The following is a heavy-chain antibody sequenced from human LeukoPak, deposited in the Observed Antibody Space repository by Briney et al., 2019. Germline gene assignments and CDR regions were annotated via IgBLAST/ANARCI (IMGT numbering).Heavy chain of an antibody. D-gene: IGHD2-2*01. CDR2: ISYDGSNK. Sequence: PGGSLRLSCAASGFTFSSYAMHWVRQAPGKGLEWVAVISYDGSNKYYTDSVKGRFTISRDNSKNTLYLKMNSLRAEDTAVYYCARGGLTYCSSTSCYPIYGMDVWGQGTTVTVSS. V-gene: IGHV3-30-3*01. CDR3: ARGGLTYCSSTSCYPIYGMDV. CDR1: GFTFSSYA. J-gene: IGHJ6*02.